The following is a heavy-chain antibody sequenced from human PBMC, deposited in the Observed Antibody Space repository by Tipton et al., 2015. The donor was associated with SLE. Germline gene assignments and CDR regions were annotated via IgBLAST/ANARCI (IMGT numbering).Heavy chain of an antibody. V-gene: IGHV3-30*04. CDR2: ISYDGSNK. CDR3: ARDSTYSSGWYEGKDWFDP. D-gene: IGHD6-19*01. J-gene: IGHJ5*02. Sequence: RSLRLSCAASGFTFSSYAMHWVRQAPGKGLEWVAVISYDGSNKYYADSVKGRFTISRDNSKNTLYLQMNSLRAEDTAVYYCARDSTYSSGWYEGKDWFDPWGQGTLVTVSS. CDR1: GFTFSSYA.